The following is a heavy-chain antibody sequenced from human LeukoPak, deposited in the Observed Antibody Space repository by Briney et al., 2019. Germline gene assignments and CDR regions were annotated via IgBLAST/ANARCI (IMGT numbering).Heavy chain of an antibody. D-gene: IGHD3-9*01. V-gene: IGHV3-11*04. CDR3: ARVSDLSLSYYDILYRGFDI. J-gene: IGHJ3*02. CDR1: GFTFSDYY. CDR2: ISSSGSTI. Sequence: PGGSLRLSCAASGFTFSDYYMSWIRQAPEKGLEWVSYISSSGSTIYYADSVKGRFTISRDNAKNSLYPQMNSLRAEDTAVYYCARVSDLSLSYYDILYRGFDIWGQGTMVTVSS.